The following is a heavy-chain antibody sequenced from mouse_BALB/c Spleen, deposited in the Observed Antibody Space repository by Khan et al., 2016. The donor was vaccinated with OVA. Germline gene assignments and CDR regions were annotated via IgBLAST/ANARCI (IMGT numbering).Heavy chain of an antibody. CDR2: INTYTGEQ. Sequence: QIQLVPSGPELKKPGETVKISCKASGYTFTNYGMNWVKQAPGKGLKWMGWINTYTGEQTYTGDLKGRFAFSLETSASTAYLQINNLKNEDMATYCASRGASYWYFDVWGAGTTVTVSS. V-gene: IGHV9-1*02. CDR1: GYTFTNYG. J-gene: IGHJ1*01. CDR3: SRGASYWYFDV.